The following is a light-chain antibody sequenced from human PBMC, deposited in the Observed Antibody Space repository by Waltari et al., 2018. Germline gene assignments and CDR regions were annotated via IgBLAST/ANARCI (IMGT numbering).Light chain of an antibody. V-gene: IGKV2-40*01. CDR2: TLS. J-gene: IGKJ2*01. CDR3: MQRLEFPYT. CDR1: QSLLNSDDGFTY. Sequence: DIVMTQTPLSLPVTPGEPASISCASSQSLLNSDDGFTYLDWFLQKPGQSPRLLIYTLSFRAYGVPDRFIGTGSGSNFSLKISRVEAEDVGIYYCMQRLEFPYTFGQGTRL.